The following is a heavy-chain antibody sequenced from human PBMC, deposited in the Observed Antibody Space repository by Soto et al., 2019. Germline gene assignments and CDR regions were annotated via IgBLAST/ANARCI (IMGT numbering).Heavy chain of an antibody. CDR1: GGSISSSHW. CDR3: ARGEERYCSSTSCHLFDY. CDR2: IYHSGST. D-gene: IGHD2-2*01. J-gene: IGHJ4*02. V-gene: IGHV4-4*02. Sequence: PSETLSLTCAASGGSISSSHWWRWVWQPPGKGLEWIGEIYHSGSTNYSPSLKSRVTISVDKSKKQFSLKLSSVTAADTAVYYCARGEERYCSSTSCHLFDYWGQGTLVTVSS.